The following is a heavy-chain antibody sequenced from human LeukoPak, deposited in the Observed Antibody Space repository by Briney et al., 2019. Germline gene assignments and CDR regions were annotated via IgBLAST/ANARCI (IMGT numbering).Heavy chain of an antibody. CDR3: ARLPQWELDY. Sequence: NSSETLSLTCAVYGGSFSGYYWSWIRQPPGKGLEWIGEINHSGSTNYNPSLKSRVTISVDTSKNQFSLKLSSVTAADTAVYCCARLPQWELDYWGQGTLVTVSS. V-gene: IGHV4-34*01. J-gene: IGHJ4*02. CDR1: GGSFSGYY. D-gene: IGHD1-26*01. CDR2: INHSGST.